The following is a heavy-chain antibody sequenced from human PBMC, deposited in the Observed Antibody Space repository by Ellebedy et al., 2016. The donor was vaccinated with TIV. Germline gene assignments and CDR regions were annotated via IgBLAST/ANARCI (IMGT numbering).Heavy chain of an antibody. CDR3: ARTLYGSFDY. CDR2: IYYSGTT. Sequence: MPSETLSLTCTVSGGSISSGGYYWSWIRQHPGKGLEWIGYIYYSGTTYYNPSLKSLVTISVDTSKNQFSLKLSSVTAADTAVYDCARTLYGSFDYWGQGTLVTVSS. J-gene: IGHJ4*02. D-gene: IGHD3-10*01. V-gene: IGHV4-31*01. CDR1: GGSISSGGYY.